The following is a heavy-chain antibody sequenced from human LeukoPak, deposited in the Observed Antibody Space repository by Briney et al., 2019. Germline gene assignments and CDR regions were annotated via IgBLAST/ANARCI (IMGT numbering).Heavy chain of an antibody. CDR1: DTSINTYY. J-gene: IGHJ5*02. D-gene: IGHD3-9*01. V-gene: IGHV4-4*07. CDR2: IYATGTT. CDR3: ARLTGYSSESWFDP. Sequence: SETLSLTCTVSDTSINTYYWSWIRQPAGKGLEWIGHIYATGTTNYNPSLKSRVTISVHTSKNQFSLKLSSVTAADTAVYYCARLTGYSSESWFDPWGQGTLVTVSS.